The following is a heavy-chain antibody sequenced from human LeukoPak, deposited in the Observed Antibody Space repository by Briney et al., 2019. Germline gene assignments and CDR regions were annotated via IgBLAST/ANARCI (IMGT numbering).Heavy chain of an antibody. CDR3: ARDSSYYDFWSGYYFDY. J-gene: IGHJ4*02. CDR1: GFTFSSYS. Sequence: GGSLRLSCAASGFTFSSYSMNWVRQAPGKGLEWVSYISSSSSTIYYADSVKGRFTISRDNAKNSLYLQMNSLRPEDTAVYYCARDSSYYDFWSGYYFDYWGQGTLVSVSS. D-gene: IGHD3-3*01. CDR2: ISSSSSTI. V-gene: IGHV3-48*01.